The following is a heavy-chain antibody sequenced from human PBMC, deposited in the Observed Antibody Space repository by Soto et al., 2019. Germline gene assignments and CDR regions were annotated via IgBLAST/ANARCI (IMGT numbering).Heavy chain of an antibody. CDR2: ISAYNGNT. Sequence: ASVKVSCKASGYTFTSYGISWVRQAPGQGLEWMGWISAYNGNTNYAQKLQGRVTMTTDTSTSTAYMELRSLRSDDTAVYYCAREGRELHAGGYYYYGMDVWGQGTTVAV. V-gene: IGHV1-18*04. CDR3: AREGRELHAGGYYYYGMDV. J-gene: IGHJ6*02. D-gene: IGHD1-26*01. CDR1: GYTFTSYG.